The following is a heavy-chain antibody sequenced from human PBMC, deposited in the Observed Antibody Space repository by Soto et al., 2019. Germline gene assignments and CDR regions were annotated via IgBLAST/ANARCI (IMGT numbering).Heavy chain of an antibody. Sequence: SETLSLTCTVSGGSISSSSYYWGWIRQPPGKGLEWIGSIYYSGSTYYNPSLKSRVTISVDTSKNQFSLKLSSVTAADTAVYYCARTLVLRYFGLEYYYMDVWGKGTTVTVSS. CDR2: IYYSGST. D-gene: IGHD3-9*01. V-gene: IGHV4-39*01. CDR1: GGSISSSSYY. CDR3: ARTLVLRYFGLEYYYMDV. J-gene: IGHJ6*03.